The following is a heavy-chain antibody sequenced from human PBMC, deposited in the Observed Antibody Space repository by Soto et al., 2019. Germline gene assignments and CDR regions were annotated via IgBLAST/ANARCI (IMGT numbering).Heavy chain of an antibody. D-gene: IGHD3-16*01. V-gene: IGHV1-2*02. CDR2: INPNSGGT. J-gene: IGHJ4*02. CDR1: GYSFSVYH. Sequence: QVRLVQSGAEVKKPGASVKVSCKASGYSFSVYHIHWVRQAPGQGPEWMGWINPNSGGTNSAQKFHGRVTMTRDLSISTTYMELSRLRSDDTAVYYCATEGDYYWGQGTLVTVSS. CDR3: ATEGDYY.